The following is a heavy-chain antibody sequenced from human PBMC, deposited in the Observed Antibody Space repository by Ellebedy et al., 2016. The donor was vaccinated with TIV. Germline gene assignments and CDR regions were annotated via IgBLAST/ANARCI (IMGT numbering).Heavy chain of an antibody. V-gene: IGHV3-11*01. CDR2: ISSGSTI. CDR1: GFTFSDYY. CDR3: ARDRSFYYFDY. Sequence: GESLKISCAASGFTFSDYYMSWIRQAPGKGLEWVSYISSGSTIYYADSVKGRFTISRDNAKNSLYLQMNSLRAEDTAVYYCARDRSFYYFDYWGQGTLVTVSS. J-gene: IGHJ4*02.